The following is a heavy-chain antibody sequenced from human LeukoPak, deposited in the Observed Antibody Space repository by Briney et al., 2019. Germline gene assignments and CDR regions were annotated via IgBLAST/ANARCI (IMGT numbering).Heavy chain of an antibody. CDR1: GFTFSSYA. CDR3: ARDGWDSSTYYYYYMDV. J-gene: IGHJ6*03. V-gene: IGHV3-30-3*01. D-gene: IGHD6-13*01. CDR2: ISYDGSNK. Sequence: PGGSLRLSCAASGFTFSSYAMHWVRQAPGKGLEWVAVISYDGSNKYYADSVKGRFTISRDNSKNTLYLQMNSLRAEDTAVYYCARDGWDSSTYYYYYMDVWGKGTTVTVSS.